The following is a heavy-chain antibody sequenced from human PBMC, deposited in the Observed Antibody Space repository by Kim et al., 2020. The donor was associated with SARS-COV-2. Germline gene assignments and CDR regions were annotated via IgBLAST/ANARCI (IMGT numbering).Heavy chain of an antibody. CDR1: GGSFSGYY. CDR2: INHSGST. Sequence: SETLSLTCAVYGGSFSGYYWSWIRQPPGKGLEWIGEINHSGSTNYNPSLKSRVTISVDTSKNQFSLKLSSVTAADTAVYYCARAGQRVVPAALGIFYTKYYCGMDVWGQGTTVTVSS. D-gene: IGHD2-2*01. V-gene: IGHV4-34*01. J-gene: IGHJ6*02. CDR3: ARAGQRVVPAALGIFYTKYYCGMDV.